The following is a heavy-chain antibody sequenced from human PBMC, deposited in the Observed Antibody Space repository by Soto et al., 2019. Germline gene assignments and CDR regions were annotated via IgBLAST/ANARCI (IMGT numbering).Heavy chain of an antibody. J-gene: IGHJ4*02. CDR2: ISYDGSHK. D-gene: IGHD3-9*01. V-gene: IGHV3-30-3*01. CDR1: GFTFKTFS. CDR3: ARDRADGLRSFDWLCLDY. Sequence: QVQLVESGGGVVQPGRSLRLSCATSGFTFKTFSMHWVRQAPGKGLEWLAVISYDGSHKYYADSVKGRLIISRDNSKNTLYLQMKALRGEDTAVYYCARDRADGLRSFDWLCLDYWGQGTLVTVSS.